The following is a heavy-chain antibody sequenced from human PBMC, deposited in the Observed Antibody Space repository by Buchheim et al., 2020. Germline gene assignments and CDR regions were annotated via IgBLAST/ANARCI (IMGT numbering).Heavy chain of an antibody. Sequence: EMHLVESGGGLVQPGGSLRLSCGDSGSSFSSSEMNWVRQAPGKGPEWVSYISASGSTIKYADSVKGRFTIARDNTKKSLYLQMNNLSGDDTAVYYCVRGSFQDWFDPWGQGTL. V-gene: IGHV3-48*03. J-gene: IGHJ5*02. CDR3: VRGSFQDWFDP. CDR2: ISASGSTI. CDR1: GSSFSSSE.